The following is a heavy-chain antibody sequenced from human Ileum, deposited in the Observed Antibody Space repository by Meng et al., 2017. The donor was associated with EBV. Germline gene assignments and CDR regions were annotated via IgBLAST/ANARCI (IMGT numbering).Heavy chain of an antibody. V-gene: IGHV1-18*01. CDR3: ARVEVGITSGDY. J-gene: IGHJ4*02. CDR2: ISAYNGNT. Sequence: AQLVQSGGEVKKPGASVQVSCTASGYTFTNYGITWVLQAPGQGLEWMGWISAYNGNTNYAQTLQGRVTMTTDTSTSTAYMELGSLRSDDTAMYYCARVEVGITSGDYWGQGTLVTVSS. CDR1: GYTFTNYG. D-gene: IGHD1-26*01.